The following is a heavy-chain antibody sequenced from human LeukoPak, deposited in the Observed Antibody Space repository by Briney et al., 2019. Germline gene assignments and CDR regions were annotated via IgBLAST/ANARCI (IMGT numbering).Heavy chain of an antibody. Sequence: ASVKVSCKASGGTFSSYAISWVRQAPGQGLEWMGRIIPILGIANYAQKFQGRVTITADKSTSTAYMELSSLRSEDTAVYYCARAIPPGIYYFDYWGQGTLVTVSS. CDR1: GGTFSSYA. D-gene: IGHD2-21*01. J-gene: IGHJ4*02. CDR3: ARAIPPGIYYFDY. V-gene: IGHV1-69*04. CDR2: IIPILGIA.